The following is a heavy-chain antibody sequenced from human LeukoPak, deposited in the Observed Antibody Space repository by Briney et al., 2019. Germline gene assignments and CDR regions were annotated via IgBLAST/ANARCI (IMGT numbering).Heavy chain of an antibody. CDR2: IYYSGST. CDR1: GGSISSYY. J-gene: IGHJ4*02. D-gene: IGHD6-6*01. V-gene: IGHV4-59*01. CDR3: ARTIEYSSSRRLFDY. Sequence: SETLSLTCTVSGGSISSYYWSWIRQPPGKGLEWIGYIYYSGSTHYNPSLKSRVTISIDTSKNHFSLQLSSVTAADTALYYCARTIEYSSSRRLFDYWGQGPLVTVSS.